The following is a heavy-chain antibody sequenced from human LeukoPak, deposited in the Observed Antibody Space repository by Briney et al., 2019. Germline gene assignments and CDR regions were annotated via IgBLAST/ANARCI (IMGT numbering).Heavy chain of an antibody. V-gene: IGHV4-39*01. CDR1: GGSISSSSYY. D-gene: IGHD3-9*01. J-gene: IGHJ4*02. CDR2: IYYSGST. CDR3: ARSDYVILTGRTDY. Sequence: SETLSLTCTVSGGSISSSSYYWGWIRQPPGKGLEWIGSIYYSGSTYYNPSLKSRVTISVDTSKNQFSLKLSSVTAADTAVYYCARSDYVILTGRTDYWGQGTLVTVSS.